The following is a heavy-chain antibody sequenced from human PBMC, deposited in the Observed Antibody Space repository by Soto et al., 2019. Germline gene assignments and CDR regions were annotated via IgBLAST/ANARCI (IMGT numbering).Heavy chain of an antibody. V-gene: IGHV3-33*01. D-gene: IGHD2-21*01. CDR3: ARDIGAGSAIYSSKEYYYALDA. Sequence: GGSLRLSCAVSGFTFSLSGVHWVRQAPGKGLEWVAVMWDDGGNRYFADSVKGRFTISRDNSNNTLYLQMSSLRVEDTAVYYCARDIGAGSAIYSSKEYYYALDAWGQGTTVTVSS. J-gene: IGHJ6*02. CDR2: MWDDGGNR. CDR1: GFTFSLSG.